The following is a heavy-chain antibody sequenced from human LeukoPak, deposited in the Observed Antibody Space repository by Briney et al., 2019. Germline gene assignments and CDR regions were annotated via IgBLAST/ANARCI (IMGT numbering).Heavy chain of an antibody. CDR2: ISGSGGST. D-gene: IGHD3-9*01. V-gene: IGHV3-23*01. J-gene: IGHJ4*02. CDR3: AKGIRRTLRYFDWLLYPLFDY. Sequence: GGSLRLSCAASGCTFRSNAMSWVRQAPGKGLEWVSAISGSGGSTYYADSVKGRFTISRDNSKNTLYLQMNSLRAEDTAVYYCAKGIRRTLRYFDWLLYPLFDYWGQGTLVTVSS. CDR1: GCTFRSNA.